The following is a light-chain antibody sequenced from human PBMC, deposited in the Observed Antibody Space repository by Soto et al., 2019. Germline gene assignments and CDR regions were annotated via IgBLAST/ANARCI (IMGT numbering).Light chain of an antibody. J-gene: IGKJ2*01. CDR3: HKYGSSP. Sequence: EIVLTQSPGTLSLSPGERATLSCRASQSVSSSYLAWYQQKPGQAPRLLIYGASSRATGIPDRFSGSGSGTDFTLTISRLESEDFAVYYCHKYGSSPFGQGTKLEIK. CDR1: QSVSSSY. V-gene: IGKV3-20*01. CDR2: GAS.